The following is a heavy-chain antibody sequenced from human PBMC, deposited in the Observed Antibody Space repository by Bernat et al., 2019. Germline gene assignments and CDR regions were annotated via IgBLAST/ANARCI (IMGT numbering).Heavy chain of an antibody. J-gene: IGHJ4*02. V-gene: IGHV3-33*01. Sequence: QVQLVESGGGVVQPGRSLRLSCASSGFTFSNYGMHWVRQAPGKGLEWLALIAYDGSNKYYADSVKGRFTISRDNSKNTLYVQMNSLRAEDTAVYYCARDFGYNNGHLFDYWGQGTLVTVSS. CDR2: IAYDGSNK. CDR3: ARDFGYNNGHLFDY. D-gene: IGHD5-18*01. CDR1: GFTFSNYG.